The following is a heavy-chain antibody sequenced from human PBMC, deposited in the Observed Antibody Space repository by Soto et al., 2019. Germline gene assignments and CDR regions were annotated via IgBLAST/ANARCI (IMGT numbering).Heavy chain of an antibody. V-gene: IGHV1-69*08. J-gene: IGHJ4*02. CDR3: AREEEYCRSTSCGHLLFDY. D-gene: IGHD2-2*01. CDR1: GGTFSSYS. CDR2: IIPILGIA. Sequence: QVQLVQSGAEVKKPGSSVKVSCKASGGTFSSYSFSWVRQAPGQGLEWMGRIIPILGIANYAQKFQGRVTITADKSTNTSYMELSSLRSEDTAVYYCAREEEYCRSTSCGHLLFDYWGQRSLVTVSS.